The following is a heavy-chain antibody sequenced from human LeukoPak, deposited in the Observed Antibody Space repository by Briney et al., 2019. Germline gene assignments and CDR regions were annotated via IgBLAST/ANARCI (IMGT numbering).Heavy chain of an antibody. D-gene: IGHD3-22*01. Sequence: NPGGSLRLSCAASGFTFSSYSMNWVRQAPGKGLEWVSSISSSSSYIYYADSVKGRFTISRDNAKNSLYLQMNSLRAEDTAVYYCARDRNYYDSSGYYAYWGQGTLVTVPS. J-gene: IGHJ4*02. CDR1: GFTFSSYS. V-gene: IGHV3-21*01. CDR3: ARDRNYYDSSGYYAY. CDR2: ISSSSSYI.